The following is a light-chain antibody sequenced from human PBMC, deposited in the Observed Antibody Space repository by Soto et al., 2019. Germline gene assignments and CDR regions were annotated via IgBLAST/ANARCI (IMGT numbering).Light chain of an antibody. CDR2: GAS. CDR1: QSVTNNY. CDR3: QQYGSSPT. V-gene: IGKV3-20*01. J-gene: IGKJ4*01. Sequence: EIVLTQSPGTLSLSPGERATLSCRASQSVTNNYLAWYQQKPGQAPRLLMYGASSRATGIPDRFSGSGSATDFTLTISRLEPEDFAVYYCQQYGSSPTFGGGTKV.